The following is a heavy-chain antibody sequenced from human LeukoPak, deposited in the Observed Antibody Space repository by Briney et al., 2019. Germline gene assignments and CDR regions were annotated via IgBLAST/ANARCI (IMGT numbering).Heavy chain of an antibody. CDR2: IIPIFGTA. Sequence: SVKVSCKASGGTFSSYAISWVRQAPGQGLEWMGRIIPIFGTANYAQKFQGRVTITTDESTSTAYMELSSLRSEDTAVYYCARDWGHYYDSSGYYVGYWGQGTLVTVSS. J-gene: IGHJ4*02. CDR1: GGTFSSYA. D-gene: IGHD3-22*01. V-gene: IGHV1-69*05. CDR3: ARDWGHYYDSSGYYVGY.